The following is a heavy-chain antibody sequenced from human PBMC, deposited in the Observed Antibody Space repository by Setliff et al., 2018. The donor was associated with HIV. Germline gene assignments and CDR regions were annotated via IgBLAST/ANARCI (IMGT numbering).Heavy chain of an antibody. D-gene: IGHD7-27*01. V-gene: IGHV1-3*01. Sequence: ASVKVSCKPSGYTFTNFVMHWVRQAPGQSLEWMGWINGGNGNTKYSQDFQGRVTITRDTSASTGYMELTSLRSEDTAVYYCARDLPTPNWGFDYWGQGTLVTVSS. CDR3: ARDLPTPNWGFDY. CDR1: GYTFTNFV. J-gene: IGHJ4*02. CDR2: INGGNGNT.